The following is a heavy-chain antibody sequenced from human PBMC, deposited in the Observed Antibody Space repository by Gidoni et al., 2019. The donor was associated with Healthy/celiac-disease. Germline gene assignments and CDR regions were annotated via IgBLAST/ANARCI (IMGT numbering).Heavy chain of an antibody. CDR1: GFTFSSYA. J-gene: IGHJ4*02. Sequence: QVRLVECGGVVVQPGSSLLLSFAPSGFTFSSYAMHWVRQAQGKGLEWVAVISYDGSNKYYADSVKGRFTISRDNSKNTLYLQMNSLRAEDTAVDYCARDRMGDVDYWGQGTLVTVSS. D-gene: IGHD3-16*01. CDR3: ARDRMGDVDY. CDR2: ISYDGSNK. V-gene: IGHV3-30*04.